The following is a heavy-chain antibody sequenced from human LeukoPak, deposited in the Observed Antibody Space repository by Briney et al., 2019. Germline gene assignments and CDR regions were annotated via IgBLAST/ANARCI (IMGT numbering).Heavy chain of an antibody. CDR2: IYYSGST. D-gene: IGHD3-3*01. J-gene: IGHJ5*02. Sequence: SETLSLTCTVSGDSISSSSYYWGWIRQPPGKGLEWIGSIYYSGSTYYNPSLKSRVTISVDTSKNQFSLKLSSVTAADTAVYYCASNTYYDFWSGKNWFDPWGQGTLVTVSS. CDR3: ASNTYYDFWSGKNWFDP. V-gene: IGHV4-39*01. CDR1: GDSISSSSYY.